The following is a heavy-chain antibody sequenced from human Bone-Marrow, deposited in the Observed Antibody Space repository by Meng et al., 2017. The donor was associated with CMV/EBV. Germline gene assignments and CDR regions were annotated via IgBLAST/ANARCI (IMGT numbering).Heavy chain of an antibody. CDR1: GFTVSSNY. J-gene: IGHJ4*02. D-gene: IGHD2-2*02. V-gene: IGHV3-66*02. CDR2: IYSGGST. CDR3: AREKRYCSSTSCYMDDY. Sequence: GESPKISCAASGFTVSSNYMSWVRQAPGKGLEWVSVIYSGGSTYYADSVKGRFTISRDNSKNTLYLQMNSLRAEDTAVYYCAREKRYCSSTSCYMDDYWGQGTLVTVSS.